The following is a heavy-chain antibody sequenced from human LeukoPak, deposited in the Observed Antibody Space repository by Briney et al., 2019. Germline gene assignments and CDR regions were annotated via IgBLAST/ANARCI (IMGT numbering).Heavy chain of an antibody. CDR2: INHSGST. D-gene: IGHD4-23*01. Sequence: PSETLSLTCAVYGGSFSGYYWSWIRQPPGKGLEWIGEINHSGSTNYNPSLKSRVTILVDTSKNQVSLKLSSVTAADTAVYYCARAGGLNYYGGYSEFGYWGQGTLVTVSS. V-gene: IGHV4-34*01. J-gene: IGHJ4*02. CDR1: GGSFSGYY. CDR3: ARAGGLNYYGGYSEFGY.